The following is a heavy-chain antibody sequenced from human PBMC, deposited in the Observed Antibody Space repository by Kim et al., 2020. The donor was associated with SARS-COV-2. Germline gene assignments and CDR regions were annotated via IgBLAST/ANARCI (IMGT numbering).Heavy chain of an antibody. CDR2: IIPIFGTA. CDR1: GGTFSSYA. D-gene: IGHD6-6*01. Sequence: SVKVSCKASGGTFSSYAISWVRQAPGQGLEWMGGIIPIFGTANYAQKFQGRVTITADESTSTAYMELSSLRSEDTAVYYCASYSIAARPGVNDYYYGMDVWGQGTTVTVSS. V-gene: IGHV1-69*13. CDR3: ASYSIAARPGVNDYYYGMDV. J-gene: IGHJ6*02.